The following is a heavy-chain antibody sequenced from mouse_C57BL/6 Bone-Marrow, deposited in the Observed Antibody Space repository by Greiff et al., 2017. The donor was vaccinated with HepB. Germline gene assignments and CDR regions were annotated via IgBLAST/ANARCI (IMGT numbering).Heavy chain of an antibody. V-gene: IGHV5-17*01. CDR1: GFTFSDYG. J-gene: IGHJ2*01. CDR3: ARLYYYGSSYFFDY. CDR2: ISSGSSTI. D-gene: IGHD1-1*01. Sequence: EVQLVESGGGLVKPGGSLKLSCAASGFTFSDYGMHWVRQAPEKGLEWVAYISSGSSTIYYADTVKGRFTISRDNAKNTLFLKMTSLRSEDTAMYYCARLYYYGSSYFFDYWGQGTTLTVSS.